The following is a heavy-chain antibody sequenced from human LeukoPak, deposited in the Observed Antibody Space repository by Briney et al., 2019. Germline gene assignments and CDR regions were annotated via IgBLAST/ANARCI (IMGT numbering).Heavy chain of an antibody. CDR2: ISYDGSNK. Sequence: HPGGSLRLSCVASGFTFSSYAMHWVRQAPGKGLEWVAVISYDGSNKYYADSVKGRFTISRDNSKNTLYLQMNSLRAEDTAVYYCARAGRYCSGGSCYMVYWGQGTLVTVSS. CDR3: ARAGRYCSGGSCYMVY. V-gene: IGHV3-30-3*01. D-gene: IGHD2-15*01. J-gene: IGHJ4*02. CDR1: GFTFSSYA.